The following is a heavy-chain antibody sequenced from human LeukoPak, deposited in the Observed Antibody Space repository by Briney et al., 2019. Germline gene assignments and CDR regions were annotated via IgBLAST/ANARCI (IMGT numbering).Heavy chain of an antibody. J-gene: IGHJ4*02. CDR1: GFTFSSYE. CDR3: AKDFSYGWGSFDY. Sequence: GGSLRLSCAASGFTFSSYEMNWVRQAPGKGLEWVSYISSSGSTIYYADSVKGRFTISRDNAKNSLYLQMNSLRAEDRAVYSGAKDFSYGWGSFDYWGRETLVTVSS. D-gene: IGHD3-10*01. CDR2: ISSSGSTI. V-gene: IGHV3-48*03.